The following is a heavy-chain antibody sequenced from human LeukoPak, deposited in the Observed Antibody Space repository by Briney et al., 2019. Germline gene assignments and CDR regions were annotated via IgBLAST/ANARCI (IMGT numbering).Heavy chain of an antibody. D-gene: IGHD2-2*01. CDR3: VVLLPAANYAFDI. V-gene: IGHV3-15*01. Sequence: GGSLRLSCAASGFTFSNAWMSWVRQAPGKGLEWVGRIKSKTDGGTTDYAAPVKGRFTISRDDSKNTLYLQMNSLKTEDTAVYYCVVLLPAANYAFDIWGQGTMVTVSS. J-gene: IGHJ3*02. CDR1: GFTFSNAW. CDR2: IKSKTDGGTT.